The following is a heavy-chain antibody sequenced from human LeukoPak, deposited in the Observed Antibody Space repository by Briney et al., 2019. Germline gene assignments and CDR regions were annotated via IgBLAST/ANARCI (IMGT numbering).Heavy chain of an antibody. J-gene: IGHJ4*02. V-gene: IGHV3-33*01. CDR3: AREDCSGGFCSDY. D-gene: IGHD2-15*01. CDR1: GFTFRSYG. CDR2: IWYDGSNK. Sequence: PGGSLRLSCLTSGFTFRSYGMHRVRQAPGKGLEWVAVIWYDGSNKYYADSVKGRFTVSRDDSKNTVYLQMNSLRAEDTAVYYCAREDCSGGFCSDYWGQGTLVTVSS.